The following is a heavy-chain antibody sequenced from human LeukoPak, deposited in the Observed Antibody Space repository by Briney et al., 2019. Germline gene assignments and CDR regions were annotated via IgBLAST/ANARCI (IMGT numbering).Heavy chain of an antibody. Sequence: GGSLKTSCKGPGYSFTSFWSGGVRQIPGKGLGWRGINYPGELDTRYCPSCKGHVAISADKSISTAYLQWSSLKASDTAMYYCARRGGVVVPDAREAHYYYGMDVWGQGTTVTVSS. CDR1: GYSFTSFW. V-gene: IGHV5-51*01. D-gene: IGHD2-2*01. J-gene: IGHJ6*02. CDR2: NYPGELDT. CDR3: ARRGGVVVPDAREAHYYYGMDV.